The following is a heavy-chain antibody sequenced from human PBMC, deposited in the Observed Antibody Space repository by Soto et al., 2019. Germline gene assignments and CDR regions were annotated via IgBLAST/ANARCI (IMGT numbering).Heavy chain of an antibody. CDR2: IWYDGSNK. D-gene: IGHD3-10*01. Sequence: PGGSLRLSCAASGFTFSSYGMHWVRQAPGKGLEWVAVIWYDGSNKYYADSVKGRFTISRDNSKNTLYLQMNGLRAEDTAVYYCARDYYGSGSYYGSRFDYWGQGTLVTVSS. J-gene: IGHJ4*02. CDR1: GFTFSSYG. CDR3: ARDYYGSGSYYGSRFDY. V-gene: IGHV3-33*01.